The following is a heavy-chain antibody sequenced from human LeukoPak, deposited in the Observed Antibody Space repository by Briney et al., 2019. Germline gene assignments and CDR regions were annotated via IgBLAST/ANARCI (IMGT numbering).Heavy chain of an antibody. CDR3: ARVNPTVTPGAFDI. J-gene: IGHJ3*02. CDR1: GFTFSSYS. Sequence: PGGSLRLSCAASGFTFSSYSMNWVRQAPGKGLEWVSSISSSSSYIYYADSVKGRFTISRDNAKNSLYLQMYSLRAEDTAVYYCARVNPTVTPGAFDIWGQGTMVTVSS. CDR2: ISSSSSYI. V-gene: IGHV3-21*01. D-gene: IGHD4-17*01.